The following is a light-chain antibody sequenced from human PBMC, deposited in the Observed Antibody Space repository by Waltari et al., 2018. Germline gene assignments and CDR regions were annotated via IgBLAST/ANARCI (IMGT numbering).Light chain of an antibody. V-gene: IGKV3-20*01. Sequence: EIVLTQSPGTLSLSPGERVILSCRVSQRVSRALAWYQQTPGQAPRLLIYGASNRATGIPDRFSGSGSGTDFSLTISRLEPEDCAVYYCQHYVRLPVTFGQGTKVEIK. CDR1: QRVSRA. J-gene: IGKJ1*01. CDR3: QHYVRLPVT. CDR2: GAS.